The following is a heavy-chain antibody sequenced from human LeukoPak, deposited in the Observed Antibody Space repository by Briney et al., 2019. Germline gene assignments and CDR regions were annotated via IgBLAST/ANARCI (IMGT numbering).Heavy chain of an antibody. CDR2: IYYSAST. CDR1: GGSISRYY. V-gene: IGHV4-59*08. Sequence: SETLSLTCTVSGGSISRYYWSWIRQPPGKGPEWIGYIYYSASTNYDPSLKSRVTISVDTSKNQLSLKLSSVTAADTAVYSCATLQRLTLEFDYWGQGTLVTVSS. CDR3: ATLQRLTLEFDY. J-gene: IGHJ4*02. D-gene: IGHD1-1*01.